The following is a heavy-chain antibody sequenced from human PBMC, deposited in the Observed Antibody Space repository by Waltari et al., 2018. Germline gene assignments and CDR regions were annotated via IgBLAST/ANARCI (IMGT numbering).Heavy chain of an antibody. V-gene: IGHV3-23*01. CDR2: ISGSGGTT. CDR3: AKGRESSVWFLYHYYFMDV. D-gene: IGHD6-19*01. Sequence: VALLETGDDLVHSEWSLSRSGVASLCPFGSSSLILVRPSPGKGMEWVSSISGSGGTTDYEESVKGRFTVSRDNSRNTLYLQLRSLGTEDTAVYYCAKGRESSVWFLYHYYFMDVWGRGTTVTVSS. CDR1: LCPFGSSS. J-gene: IGHJ6*03.